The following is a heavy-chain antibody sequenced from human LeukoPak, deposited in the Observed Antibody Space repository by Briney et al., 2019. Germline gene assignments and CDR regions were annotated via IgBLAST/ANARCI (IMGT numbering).Heavy chain of an antibody. D-gene: IGHD2-21*02. V-gene: IGHV4-30-4*01. CDR2: IYYSGST. J-gene: IGHJ1*01. Sequence: SQTLSLTCTVSGGSISSGDYYWSWIRQPPGKGLEWIGYIYYSGSTYYNPSLKSRVTISVDTSKNQFSLKLSSVTAADTAVYYCARDPADDRLAYCGGDCYSARYFQHWGQGTLVTVSS. CDR1: GGSISSGDYY. CDR3: ARDPADDRLAYCGGDCYSARYFQH.